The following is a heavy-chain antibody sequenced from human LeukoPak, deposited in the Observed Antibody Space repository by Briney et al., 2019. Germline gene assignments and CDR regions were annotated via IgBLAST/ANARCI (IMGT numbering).Heavy chain of an antibody. V-gene: IGHV3-30-3*01. Sequence: PGGSLRLSCAASGFTFSSYAMHWVRQAPGKGLEWVAVISYDGSNKYYADSVKGRFTISRDNSKNTLYLQMNSLRAEDTAVYYCAKVPRIAVAGTTWYYFDYWGQGTLVTVSS. D-gene: IGHD6-19*01. J-gene: IGHJ4*02. CDR3: AKVPRIAVAGTTWYYFDY. CDR1: GFTFSSYA. CDR2: ISYDGSNK.